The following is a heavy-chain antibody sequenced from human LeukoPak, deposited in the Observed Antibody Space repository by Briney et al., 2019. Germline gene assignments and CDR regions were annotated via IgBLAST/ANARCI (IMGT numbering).Heavy chain of an antibody. CDR3: TRESGSYHGNDY. CDR2: INPNNGAT. D-gene: IGHD1-26*01. CDR1: GYTFTGYY. V-gene: IGHV1-2*06. J-gene: IGHJ4*02. Sequence: GASVKVSCTASGYTFTGYYMHWVRQAPGQGLEWMGRINPNNGATNYAQKLQGRVTITGDTSISTAYMELSSLGSDDTAVYYCTRESGSYHGNDYWGQGTLVTVSS.